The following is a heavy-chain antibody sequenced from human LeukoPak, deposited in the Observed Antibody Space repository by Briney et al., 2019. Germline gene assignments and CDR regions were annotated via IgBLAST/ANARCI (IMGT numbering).Heavy chain of an antibody. CDR3: ARIRSSGYHYFDY. Sequence: ASVKVSCKASGYTFTSYYMHWVRQAPGQGLEWMGWINPNSGGTGSAQKFQGRVTVTWDTSIRTVYMELSSLTSDDTAVYYCARIRSSGYHYFDYWGQGTLVTVSS. J-gene: IGHJ4*02. CDR2: INPNSGGT. V-gene: IGHV1-2*02. D-gene: IGHD3-9*01. CDR1: GYTFTSYY.